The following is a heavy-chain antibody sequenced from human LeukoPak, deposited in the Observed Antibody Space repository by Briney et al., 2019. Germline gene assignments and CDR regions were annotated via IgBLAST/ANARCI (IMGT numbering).Heavy chain of an antibody. CDR1: KFNFA. CDR3: AKGHFASSSFFDY. D-gene: IGHD6-6*01. J-gene: IGHJ4*02. CDR2: ISGSGDST. Sequence: GGSLRLSCVASKFNFAMSWVRQTAGKGLEWVSAISGSGDSTFYRDSVKGRFTISRDNSKNTLYLQMNSLRVEDTALYYCAKGHFASSSFFDYWGPGTLVTVSS. V-gene: IGHV3-23*02.